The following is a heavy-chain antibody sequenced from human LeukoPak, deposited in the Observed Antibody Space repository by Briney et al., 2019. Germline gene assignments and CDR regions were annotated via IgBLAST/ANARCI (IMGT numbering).Heavy chain of an antibody. CDR2: IYYSGDT. CDR1: RGSISGYS. CDR3: ARNLIPEQLVVNF. J-gene: IGHJ4*02. Sequence: SETPSLTCTVSRGSISGYSWSWIRQSPGGGLEWIGYIYYSGDTAYNPSLRSRVTMSVDTSKNQFSLNLQSVTPEDTAVYYCARNLIPEQLVVNFWGQGTLVTVSS. D-gene: IGHD6-13*01. V-gene: IGHV4-59*01.